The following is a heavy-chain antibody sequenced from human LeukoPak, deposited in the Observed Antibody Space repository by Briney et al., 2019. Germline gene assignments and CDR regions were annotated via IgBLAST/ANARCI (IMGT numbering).Heavy chain of an antibody. V-gene: IGHV3-11*04. CDR2: IDLSGSTL. J-gene: IGHJ5*02. CDR1: GGSISSYY. Sequence: LSLTCTVSGGSISSYYWSWIRQPPGKGLEWVSYIDLSGSTLYYVDSVKGRFTISRDNAKNSLYLQMNSLRAEDTGVYYCARGPPLFDPWGQGTLVAVSS. CDR3: ARGPPLFDP.